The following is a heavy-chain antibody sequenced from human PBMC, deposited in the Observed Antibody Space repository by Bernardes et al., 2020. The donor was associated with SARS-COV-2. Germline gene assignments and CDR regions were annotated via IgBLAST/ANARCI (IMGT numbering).Heavy chain of an antibody. CDR1: GFTFSSYW. Sequence: GGSLRLSCAASGFTFSSYWMSWVRQAPGKGLEWVANIKQDGSEKYYVDSVKGRFTISRDNAKNSLYLQMNSLRAEDTAVYYCARILTPYYYGMDVWGQGTTVTVSS. J-gene: IGHJ6*02. CDR3: ARILTPYYYGMDV. D-gene: IGHD2-8*01. CDR2: IKQDGSEK. V-gene: IGHV3-7*01.